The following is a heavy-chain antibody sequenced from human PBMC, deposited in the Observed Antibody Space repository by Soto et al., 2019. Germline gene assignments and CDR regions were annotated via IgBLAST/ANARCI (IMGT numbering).Heavy chain of an antibody. CDR2: ISGVGDST. D-gene: IGHD5-12*01. CDR1: GFTFSTNS. J-gene: IGHJ5*02. V-gene: IGHV3-23*01. Sequence: EVQLLESGGGLVQPGGSLRLSCAASGFTFSTNSMTWVRQAPGKGLEWVCGISGVGDSTHYADSVKGRFTISRDNSKNMVYLQMNSLTADDTAVYFCSKWDGYGDQWGQGTLVTVSS. CDR3: SKWDGYGDQ.